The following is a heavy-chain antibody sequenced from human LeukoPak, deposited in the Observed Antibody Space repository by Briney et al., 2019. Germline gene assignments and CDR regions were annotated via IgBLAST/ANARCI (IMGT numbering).Heavy chain of an antibody. CDR3: TSLGYCSGGSCLDY. CDR2: IRSKANSYAT. V-gene: IGHV3-73*01. D-gene: IGHD2-15*01. J-gene: IGHJ4*02. CDR1: GFTFSGSA. Sequence: GGSLRLSCAASGFTFSGSAMHWVRQASGKGLEWVGRIRSKANSYATAYAASVKGRFTISRDDSKNTAYLQMNSLKTEDTAVYYCTSLGYCSGGSCLDYWGQGTMVTVSS.